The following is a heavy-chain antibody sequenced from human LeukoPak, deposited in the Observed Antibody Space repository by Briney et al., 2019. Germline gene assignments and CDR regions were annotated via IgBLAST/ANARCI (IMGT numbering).Heavy chain of an antibody. V-gene: IGHV3-30-3*01. CDR1: GFTFSSYA. D-gene: IGHD3-10*02. Sequence: GGSLRLSCAASGFTFSSYAMHWVRQAPGKGLEWVAVISYDGSNKYNADSVKGRFTISRDNSKNTLYLQMNSLRAEDTAVYYCARDLTTFDAFDIWGQGTMVTVSS. CDR3: ARDLTTFDAFDI. CDR2: ISYDGSNK. J-gene: IGHJ3*02.